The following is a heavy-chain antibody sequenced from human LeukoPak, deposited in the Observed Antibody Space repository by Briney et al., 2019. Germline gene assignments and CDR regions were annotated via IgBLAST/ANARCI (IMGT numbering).Heavy chain of an antibody. CDR1: GFIFSGHA. V-gene: IGHV3-30*04. D-gene: IGHD6-13*01. CDR2: TSDDGRNK. Sequence: PGRTLRLSCAASGFIFSGHAMHWVRQAPGKGLEWVAVTSDDGRNKYYADSVKGRFTISRDNSKNTLSLQMNSLGDEDTAVYYCARGQQQLVNRGSYYYYYMDVWGEGTTVTVSS. CDR3: ARGQQQLVNRGSYYYYYMDV. J-gene: IGHJ6*03.